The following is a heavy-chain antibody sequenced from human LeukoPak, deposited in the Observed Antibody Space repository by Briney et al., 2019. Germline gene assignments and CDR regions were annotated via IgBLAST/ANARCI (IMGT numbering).Heavy chain of an antibody. CDR1: GFTVSSNY. V-gene: IGHV3-53*04. D-gene: IGHD4-17*01. J-gene: IGHJ4*02. CDR3: ARGGGDYNPFDY. Sequence: GGSLRLSCAVSGFTVSSNYMSWVRQAPGKGLEWVSVIYSGGSTYYADSVKGRFTISRHNSMNTLYLQMNSLRGEDTAVYYCARGGGDYNPFDYWGQGTLVTVSS. CDR2: IYSGGST.